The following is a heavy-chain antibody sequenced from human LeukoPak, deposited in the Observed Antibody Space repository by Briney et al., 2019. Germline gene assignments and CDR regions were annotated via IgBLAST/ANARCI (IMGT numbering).Heavy chain of an antibody. CDR1: GGTFSSYA. D-gene: IGHD1-14*01. CDR2: IIPIFGTA. V-gene: IGHV1-69*13. J-gene: IGHJ4*02. CDR3: ASSKLPDTYYYFDY. Sequence: SVKVSCTASGGTFSSYAISWVRQAPGQGLEWMGGIIPIFGTANYAQKFQGRVTITADESTSTAYMELSSLRSEDTAVYYCASSKLPDTYYYFDYWGQGTLVTVSS.